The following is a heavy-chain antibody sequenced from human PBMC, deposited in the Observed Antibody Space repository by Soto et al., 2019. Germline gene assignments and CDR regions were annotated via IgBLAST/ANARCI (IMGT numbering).Heavy chain of an antibody. J-gene: IGHJ4*02. CDR3: AHRSYSSSRPDY. V-gene: IGHV2-5*01. Sequence: SGPTLVNPTQTLTLTCTFSGFSLSTSGVGVGWIRQPPGKALEWLALIYWNDDKRYSPSLKSRLAITKDTSKSQVVLTMTNMDPVDTATYYCAHRSYSSSRPDYWGQGTLVTVSS. CDR1: GFSLSTSGVG. CDR2: IYWNDDK. D-gene: IGHD6-6*01.